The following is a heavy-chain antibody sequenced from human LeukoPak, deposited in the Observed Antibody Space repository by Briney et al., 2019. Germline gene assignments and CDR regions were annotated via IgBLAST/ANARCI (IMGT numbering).Heavy chain of an antibody. CDR3: AKDNGKFGAFDI. V-gene: IGHV3-53*05. Sequence: GFLRLSCAASGFNVSSIYMSWVRQAPGKGLEWLSGINSGAGTYYADSVKGRFTLSRDNSKNTLYLQMNSLRAEDTAVYYCAKDNGKFGAFDIWGQGTMVTVSS. CDR2: INSGAGT. J-gene: IGHJ3*02. CDR1: GFNVSSIY. D-gene: IGHD2-8*01.